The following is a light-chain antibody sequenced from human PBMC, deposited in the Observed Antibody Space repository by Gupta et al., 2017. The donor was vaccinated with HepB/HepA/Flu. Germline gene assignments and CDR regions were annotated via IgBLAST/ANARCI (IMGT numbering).Light chain of an antibody. V-gene: IGKV1-6*01. CDR1: QGIRND. CDR2: AAS. CDR3: PQDHNYPRT. Sequence: IQMTQSPSSLSASIGDRVAITCRASQGIRNDVSWYQQKPGKAPKLLIFAASSLQSGVPSRFSGSGSGTDFTLTISRLQPEDFATYYCPQDHNYPRTFGQGTKVEVK. J-gene: IGKJ1*01.